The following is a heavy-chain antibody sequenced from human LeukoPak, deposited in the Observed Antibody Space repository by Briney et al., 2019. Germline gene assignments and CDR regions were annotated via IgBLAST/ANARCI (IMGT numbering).Heavy chain of an antibody. D-gene: IGHD1-20*01. Sequence: PGGSLRLSCAASGFTFGSYSMNWVRQAPGEGLEWISYISSGSRTIYYADSVEGRFSVSRDNAKNSLYLQMRSLRAEDTAVYYCVRESITGHRDFDYWGQGTLVTVSS. CDR2: ISSGSRTI. CDR1: GFTFGSYS. J-gene: IGHJ4*02. CDR3: VRESITGHRDFDY. V-gene: IGHV3-48*01.